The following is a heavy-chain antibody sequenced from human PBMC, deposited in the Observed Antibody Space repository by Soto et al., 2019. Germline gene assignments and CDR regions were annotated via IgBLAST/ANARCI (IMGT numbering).Heavy chain of an antibody. CDR2: INSDGSST. CDR1: GFTFSSYW. J-gene: IGHJ1*01. Sequence: GGSLRLSCAASGFTFSSYWMHWVRQAPGKGLLWVSRINSDGSSTTYADSVKGRFTISRDNAKNTLYLQMNSLRAEDTAVYYCARVAGIFLVEYFQHWGQGTLVTVSS. D-gene: IGHD6-19*01. V-gene: IGHV3-74*01. CDR3: ARVAGIFLVEYFQH.